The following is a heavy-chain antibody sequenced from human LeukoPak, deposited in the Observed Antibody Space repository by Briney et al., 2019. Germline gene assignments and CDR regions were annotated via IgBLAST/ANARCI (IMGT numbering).Heavy chain of an antibody. CDR2: ISWNSGSI. D-gene: IGHD2/OR15-2a*01. CDR3: AKDGEDYVGLLTHLDY. J-gene: IGHJ4*02. CDR1: GFTFEDYA. Sequence: GGSLRLSCGASGFTFEDYAMHWVRQAPGKGLEWVSGISWNSGSIGYADSVKGRFTISRDNAKNSLYLQMNSLRAEDTALYYCAKDGEDYVGLLTHLDYWGQGTLVTVSS. V-gene: IGHV3-9*01.